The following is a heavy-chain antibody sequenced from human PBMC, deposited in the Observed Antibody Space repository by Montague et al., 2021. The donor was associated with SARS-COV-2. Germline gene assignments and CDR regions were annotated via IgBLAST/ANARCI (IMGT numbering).Heavy chain of an antibody. CDR1: GFTFSTYE. CDR2: ISSSGSTI. J-gene: IGHJ4*02. Sequence: SLRLSCAASGFTFSTYEMNWVRQAPGKGLQWVSYISSSGSTIYYADSVQGRFTISRDNAKNSLYLQMNNLRAEDTAVYYCTRDLELVFVPDVIDYRGQGTLVIVSS. CDR3: TRDLELVFVPDVIDY. V-gene: IGHV3-48*03. D-gene: IGHD2-2*01.